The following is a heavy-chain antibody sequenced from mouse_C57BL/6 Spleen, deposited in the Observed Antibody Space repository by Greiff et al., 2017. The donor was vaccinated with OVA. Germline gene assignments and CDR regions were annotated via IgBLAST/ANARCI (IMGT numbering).Heavy chain of an antibody. J-gene: IGHJ2*01. CDR2: IYPGSGST. CDR3: ARSYYSNYQGYFDY. CDR1: GYTFTSYW. V-gene: IGHV1-55*01. Sequence: VQLQQPGAELVKPGASVKMSCKASGYTFTSYWITWVKQRPGQGLEWIGDIYPGSGSTNYNEKFKSKATLTVDTSSSTAYMQLSSLTSEDSAVYYCARSYYSNYQGYFDYWGQGTTLTVSS. D-gene: IGHD2-5*01.